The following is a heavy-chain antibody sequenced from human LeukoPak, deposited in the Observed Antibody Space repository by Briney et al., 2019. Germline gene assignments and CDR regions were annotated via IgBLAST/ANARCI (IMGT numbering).Heavy chain of an antibody. D-gene: IGHD1-1*01. CDR3: ARISTRVFDS. V-gene: IGHV4-59*12. CDR1: GGSINSYY. J-gene: IGHJ4*02. CDR2: IYYSGST. Sequence: SETLSLTXTVSGGSINSYYWSWLRQPPGKGLEWIAYIYYSGSTNYNPSLKSRVTISVDTSKNQFSLKLTSVTAADTAVYFCARISTRVFDSWGQRTLVTVSS.